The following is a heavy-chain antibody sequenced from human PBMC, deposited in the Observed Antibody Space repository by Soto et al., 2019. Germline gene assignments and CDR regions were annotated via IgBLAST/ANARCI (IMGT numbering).Heavy chain of an antibody. D-gene: IGHD4-17*01. V-gene: IGHV2-5*02. CDR3: AHAGDYDLLAFDH. CDR1: GFSLSSYGMG. J-gene: IGHJ4*02. CDR2: IYWDDDK. Sequence: QTTLKESGPTLVRPAPTLTLTGGFSGFSLSSYGMGVAWIRQPPGQALEWLGLIYWDDDKRYSPSLKDRLAISKDTSSNQVVLTITTMDPGDTATYFCAHAGDYDLLAFDHWGPGTLVTVAS.